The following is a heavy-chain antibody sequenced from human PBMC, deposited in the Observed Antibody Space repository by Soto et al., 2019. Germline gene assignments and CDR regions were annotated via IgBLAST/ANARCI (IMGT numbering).Heavy chain of an antibody. Sequence: ASVKVSCKASGYTFTHYGISWVRQAPGQGLEWMGWISAYNGNTKYSQKFQGRVTITRDTSANTAYMELSSLRSEDTAVYYGARDGAVAGGINFDYWGQGTLVTVSS. CDR1: GYTFTHYG. J-gene: IGHJ4*02. CDR3: ARDGAVAGGINFDY. V-gene: IGHV1-18*04. CDR2: ISAYNGNT. D-gene: IGHD6-19*01.